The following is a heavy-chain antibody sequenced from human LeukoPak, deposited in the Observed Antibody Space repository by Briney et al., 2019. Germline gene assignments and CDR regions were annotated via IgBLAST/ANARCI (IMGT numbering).Heavy chain of an antibody. J-gene: IGHJ4*02. V-gene: IGHV4-59*01. CDR3: ARDKLGSLDY. D-gene: IGHD1-26*01. Sequence: PSETLSLTCTVSGIXIIRDTCSWIRQPPGKGLEWIGYVSTSGTTNLNPSLKSRITMSVDTSRNQFSLRLSSVTAADTAVYYCARDKLGSLDYWGQGTLVTVSS. CDR2: VSTSGTT. CDR1: GIXIIRDT.